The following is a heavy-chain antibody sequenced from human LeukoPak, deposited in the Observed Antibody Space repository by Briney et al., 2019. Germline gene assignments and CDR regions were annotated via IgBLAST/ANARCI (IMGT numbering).Heavy chain of an antibody. CDR1: GFTFSSYG. J-gene: IGHJ4*02. CDR3: AKSTGSIPTHTLDY. CDR2: IRYDGSNK. Sequence: GGSLRLSCAASGFTFSSYGMHWVRQAPGKGLEWVTFIRYDGSNKYYADSVKGRCTISRDNSKNTLYLQMNSLRAEDTAVYYCAKSTGSIPTHTLDYWGQGTLVTVSS. D-gene: IGHD2-21*01. V-gene: IGHV3-30*02.